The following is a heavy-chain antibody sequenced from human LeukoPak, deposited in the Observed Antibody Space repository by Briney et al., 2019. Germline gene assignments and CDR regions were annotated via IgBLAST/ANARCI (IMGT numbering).Heavy chain of an antibody. J-gene: IGHJ4*02. Sequence: GGSLRLSCAASGFTFSTYSMTWVRQAPGEGLECVSSITSSAYIYYADSVKGRFTISRDDAKNSLYLQMNSLRAEDAAVYYCADGRSGSYWGQGTLVTVSS. CDR3: ADGRSGSY. CDR1: GFTFSTYS. CDR2: ITSSAYI. D-gene: IGHD6-19*01. V-gene: IGHV3-21*01.